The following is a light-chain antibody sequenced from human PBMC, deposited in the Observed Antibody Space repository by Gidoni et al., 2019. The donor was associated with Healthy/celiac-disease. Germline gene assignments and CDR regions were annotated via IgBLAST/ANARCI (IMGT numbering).Light chain of an antibody. CDR2: GAS. V-gene: IGKV3-20*01. Sequence: EIVLTQSPVTLSLSPGERATLSCRASQSVSSSYLAWYQQKPGQAPSLLIYGASSRATGIPDRFSGSGSGTDFTLTISRLEPEDFAVYYCQQYGSSFFTFXPXTKVDIK. CDR1: QSVSSSY. J-gene: IGKJ3*01. CDR3: QQYGSSFFT.